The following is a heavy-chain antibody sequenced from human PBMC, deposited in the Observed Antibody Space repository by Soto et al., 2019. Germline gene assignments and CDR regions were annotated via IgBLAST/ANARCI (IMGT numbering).Heavy chain of an antibody. CDR1: GGSISSYY. CDR2: IYYSGST. J-gene: IGHJ4*02. D-gene: IGHD3-16*01. Sequence: QVQLQESGPGLVKPSETLSLTCTFSGGSISSYYWSWIRQPPGKGLEWIGYIYYSGSTNYNPSLKSRVTISVDTSKNQFSLKLSSVTAADTAVYYCARRWGYYFDYWGQGTLVTVSS. CDR3: ARRWGYYFDY. V-gene: IGHV4-59*01.